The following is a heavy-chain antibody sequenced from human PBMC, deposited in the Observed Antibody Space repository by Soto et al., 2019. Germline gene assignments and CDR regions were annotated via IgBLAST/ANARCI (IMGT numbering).Heavy chain of an antibody. Sequence: PSETLSLPCTASGGSIRGSYWSWNRQPPGTGLEWIGNIYYSGSTHNNRSLKSRVTISVDTSKNQCSRKLSSVTAADTAVYYCAREAYDSSGYYEVLFGYWGQGSLVTVSS. V-gene: IGHV4-59*01. J-gene: IGHJ4*02. CDR2: IYYSGST. CDR1: GGSIRGSY. D-gene: IGHD3-22*01. CDR3: AREAYDSSGYYEVLFGY.